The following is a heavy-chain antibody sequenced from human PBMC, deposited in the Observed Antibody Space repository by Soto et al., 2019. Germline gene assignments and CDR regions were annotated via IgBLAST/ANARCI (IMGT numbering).Heavy chain of an antibody. CDR2: IYYSGST. J-gene: IGHJ4*02. Sequence: PSETLSLTXTVSGGSISSYYWSWIRQPPGKGLEWIGYIYYSGSTNYNPSLKSRVTISVDTSKNQFSLKLSSVTAADTAVYYCARVYSSSRRFDYWGQGTLVTVSS. D-gene: IGHD6-6*01. CDR3: ARVYSSSRRFDY. V-gene: IGHV4-59*01. CDR1: GGSISSYY.